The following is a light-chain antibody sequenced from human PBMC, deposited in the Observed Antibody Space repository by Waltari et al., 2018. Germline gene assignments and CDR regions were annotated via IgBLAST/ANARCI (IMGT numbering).Light chain of an antibody. CDR3: QQYDTWPPLT. V-gene: IGKV3-15*01. CDR2: GAS. J-gene: IGKJ4*01. CDR1: QSVSNN. Sequence: EIVMTQSPATLSVSPGEGASLSCRASQSVSNNLAWYQQKPGQAPRLLVCGASTRATGIPARFSGSGSGTEFTLTISSLQSEDFALYYCQQYDTWPPLTFGGGTKVEIK.